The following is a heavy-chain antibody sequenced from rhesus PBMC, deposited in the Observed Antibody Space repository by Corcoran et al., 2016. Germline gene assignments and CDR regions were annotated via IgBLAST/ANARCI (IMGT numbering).Heavy chain of an antibody. Sequence: QVQLQESGPGLVKPSETLSLTCAVSGYSISSGYGWGWIRQPPGKGLVWIGQFDGGSGSPYSNPSLKRRVTVSKDTSKNQFSLKLSSVTAADTAVYYCARGRDNFDYWGQGVLVTVSS. CDR3: ARGRDNFDY. CDR2: FDGGSGSP. J-gene: IGHJ4*01. V-gene: IGHV4-127*01. CDR1: GYSISSGYG.